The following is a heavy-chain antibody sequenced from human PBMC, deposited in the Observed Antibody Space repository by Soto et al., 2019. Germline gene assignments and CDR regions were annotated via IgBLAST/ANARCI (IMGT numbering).Heavy chain of an antibody. CDR2: IYPGDSDT. J-gene: IGHJ4*02. D-gene: IGHD6-6*01. CDR1: GYSFTSYW. V-gene: IGHV5-51*01. Sequence: GESLKISCKGSGYSFTSYWIGWVRQMPGKGLEWMGIIYPGDSDTRYSPSFQGQVTISRDNSKNTLYLQMNSLRAEDTAVYYCAKDRFPMAARTDYWGQGTLVTVSS. CDR3: AKDRFPMAARTDY.